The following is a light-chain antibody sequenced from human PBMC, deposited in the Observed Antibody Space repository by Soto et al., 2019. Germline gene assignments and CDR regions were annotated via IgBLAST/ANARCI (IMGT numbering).Light chain of an antibody. CDR3: QQYNNWPRT. V-gene: IGKV3-15*01. J-gene: IGKJ1*01. CDR1: QSVSSN. Sequence: DIVMTQSPATLSVSPGERATLSCRASQSVSSNLAWYQQKPGQAPRLLIYGASTRATGIPARFSGSGSGTEFTLTISILQSEDFAVDYWQQYNNWPRTFGQGTKVEIK. CDR2: GAS.